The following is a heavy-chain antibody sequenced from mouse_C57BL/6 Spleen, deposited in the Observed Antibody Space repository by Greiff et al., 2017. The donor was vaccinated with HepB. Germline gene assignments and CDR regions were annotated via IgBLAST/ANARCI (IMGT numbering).Heavy chain of an antibody. CDR1: GYTFTSYG. CDR2: IYPRSGNT. V-gene: IGHV1-81*01. CDR3: ARGGTRDWYFDV. D-gene: IGHD3-3*01. J-gene: IGHJ1*03. Sequence: LVESGAELARPGASVKLSCKASGYTFTSYGISWVKQRTGQGLEWIGEIYPRSGNTYYNEKFKGKATLTADKSSSTAYMELRSLTSEDSAVYFCARGGTRDWYFDVWGTGTTVTVSS.